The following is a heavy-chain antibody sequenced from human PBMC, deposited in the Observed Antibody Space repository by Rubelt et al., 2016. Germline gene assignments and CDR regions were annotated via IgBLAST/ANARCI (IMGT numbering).Heavy chain of an antibody. CDR3: ARDPRAGTTSFDY. CDR1: GGSISSSSYY. D-gene: IGHD1-7*01. Sequence: QLQLQESGPGLVKPSETLSLTCTVSGGSISSSSYYWGWIRQPPGKGLEWIGSIYYSGSTYYNPSLKSRVPISVETSKNQFSLKLSSVTAADTAVYYCARDPRAGTTSFDYWGQGTLVTVSS. V-gene: IGHV4-39*07. J-gene: IGHJ4*02. CDR2: IYYSGST.